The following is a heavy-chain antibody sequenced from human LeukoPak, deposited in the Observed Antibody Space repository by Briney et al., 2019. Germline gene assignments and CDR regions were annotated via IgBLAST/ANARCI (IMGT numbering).Heavy chain of an antibody. Sequence: GGSLRLSCGASGFTFSSYEMNWVRQAPGKGLEWVSYISSSGSTIYYADSVKGRFTISRDNDKNSLYLQMSSLRAEDTAVYYCARGYMTTVTPFDSWGQGTLVTVSS. CDR1: GFTFSSYE. J-gene: IGHJ4*02. CDR3: ARGYMTTVTPFDS. D-gene: IGHD4-17*01. V-gene: IGHV3-48*03. CDR2: ISSSGSTI.